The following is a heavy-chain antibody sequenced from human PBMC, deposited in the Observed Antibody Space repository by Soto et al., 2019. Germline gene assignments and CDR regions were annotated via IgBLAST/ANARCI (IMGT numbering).Heavy chain of an antibody. J-gene: IGHJ5*02. CDR1: GGSISSSSYY. Sequence: PSETLSVTCTVSGGSISSSSYYWGWIRQPPGKGLEWIGSIYYSGSTYYNPSLKSRVTISVDTSKNQFSLKLSSVTAADTAVYYCARWNKWLLNWFDPWGQGTLVTVSS. D-gene: IGHD3-22*01. V-gene: IGHV4-39*01. CDR3: ARWNKWLLNWFDP. CDR2: IYYSGST.